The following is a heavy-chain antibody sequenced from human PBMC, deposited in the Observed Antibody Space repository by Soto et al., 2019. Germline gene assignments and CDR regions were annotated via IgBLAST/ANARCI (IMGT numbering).Heavy chain of an antibody. V-gene: IGHV1-69*04. CDR3: ARDKLWSYSSSPPSAVDINL. Sequence: GASVKVSCKASGGTFSSYTISWVRQAPGQGLEWMGRIIPILGIANYAQKFQGRVTITADKSTSTAYMELSSLRSEDTAVYYCARDKLWSYSSSPPSAVDINLWGQGTRVTVSS. J-gene: IGHJ5*02. D-gene: IGHD6-13*01. CDR1: GGTFSSYT. CDR2: IIPILGIA.